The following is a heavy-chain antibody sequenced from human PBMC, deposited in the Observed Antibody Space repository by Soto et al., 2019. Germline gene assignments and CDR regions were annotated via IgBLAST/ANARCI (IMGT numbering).Heavy chain of an antibody. D-gene: IGHD2-15*01. CDR2: ISAYNGNT. CDR3: ARDVKDIVVVVAATADAFDI. CDR1: GYTFTSYG. J-gene: IGHJ3*02. Sequence: GASVKVSCKASGYTFTSYGISWVRQAPGQGLEWMGWISAYNGNTNYAQKLQGRVTMTTDTSTSTAYMELRSLRSDDTAVYYCARDVKDIVVVVAATADAFDIWGQGTMVTV. V-gene: IGHV1-18*01.